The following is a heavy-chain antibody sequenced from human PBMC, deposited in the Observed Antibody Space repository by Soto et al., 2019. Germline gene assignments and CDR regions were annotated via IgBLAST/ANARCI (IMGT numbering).Heavy chain of an antibody. CDR1: GYTFTGYY. D-gene: IGHD6-19*01. Sequence: QVQLVQSGAEVKKPGASVKVSCKASGYTFTGYYMHWVRQAPGQGLEWMGWINPNSGGTNYAQKSQGWVTMTRDTSISTAYMELSRLRSVDTAVYYCALGRLYYGMDVWGQGTTVTVSS. V-gene: IGHV1-2*04. CDR2: INPNSGGT. CDR3: ALGRLYYGMDV. J-gene: IGHJ6*02.